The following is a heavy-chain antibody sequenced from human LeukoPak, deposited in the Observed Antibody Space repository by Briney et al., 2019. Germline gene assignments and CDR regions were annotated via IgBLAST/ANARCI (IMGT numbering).Heavy chain of an antibody. Sequence: GGSLRLSCAASGFTFSNAWMSWVRQAPGKGLVWVSRINSDGSSTSYADSVKGRFTISRDNAKNTMYLQMNSLRAEDTAVYYCARAQYCSGGSCYFRYYYYYMDVWGKGTTVTVSS. J-gene: IGHJ6*03. D-gene: IGHD2-15*01. CDR1: GFTFSNAW. CDR3: ARAQYCSGGSCYFRYYYYYMDV. CDR2: INSDGSST. V-gene: IGHV3-74*01.